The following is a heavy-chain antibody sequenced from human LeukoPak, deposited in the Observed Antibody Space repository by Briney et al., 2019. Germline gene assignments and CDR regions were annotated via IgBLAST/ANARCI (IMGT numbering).Heavy chain of an antibody. Sequence: GGSLRLSCAASGFTFSSYAMHWVRQAPGKGLEWVAVISYDGSNKYYADSVKGRFTISRDNSKNTLYLQMNSLRAEDTAVYYCARARDSSGYYYHFDYWGQGTLVTVSS. CDR3: ARARDSSGYYYHFDY. CDR1: GFTFSSYA. D-gene: IGHD3-22*01. V-gene: IGHV3-30-3*01. CDR2: ISYDGSNK. J-gene: IGHJ4*02.